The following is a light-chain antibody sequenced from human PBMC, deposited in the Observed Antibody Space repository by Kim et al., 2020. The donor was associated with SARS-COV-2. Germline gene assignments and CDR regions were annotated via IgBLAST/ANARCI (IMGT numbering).Light chain of an antibody. V-gene: IGKV3-20*01. CDR3: QQYGNSPRT. Sequence: EIVLTQSPDTLSLSPGERATLSCRASQSVSSSYLAWYQQKPGQAPRLLIYGASSRATGIPDRFSGSGSGTDFTLTISRLEPGDFAVYYCQQYGNSPRTFGQGTKVDIK. J-gene: IGKJ1*01. CDR1: QSVSSSY. CDR2: GAS.